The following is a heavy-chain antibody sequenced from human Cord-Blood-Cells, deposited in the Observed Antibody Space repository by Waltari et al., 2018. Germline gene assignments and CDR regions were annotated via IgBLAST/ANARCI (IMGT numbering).Heavy chain of an antibody. Sequence: QVQLVQSGAEVKKPGASVKVSCKASGYTFTSYDINWVRQATGQGLEWMGWMNPNSGNTGYAQKFQGRVTITRNTSISTAYMELSSLRSEDTAVYYCARGRYLFGGGYDYGNEEDAFDIWGQGTMVTVSS. D-gene: IGHD5-12*01. CDR1: GYTFTSYD. CDR2: MNPNSGNT. J-gene: IGHJ3*02. CDR3: ARGRYLFGGGYDYGNEEDAFDI. V-gene: IGHV1-8*03.